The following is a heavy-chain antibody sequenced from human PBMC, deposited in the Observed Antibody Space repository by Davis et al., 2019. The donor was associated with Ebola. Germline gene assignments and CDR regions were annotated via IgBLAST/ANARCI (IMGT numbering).Heavy chain of an antibody. D-gene: IGHD6-6*01. V-gene: IGHV4-59*01. CDR1: GGSISSYY. J-gene: IGHJ4*02. CDR2: IYYSGST. Sequence: GSLRLTCTVSGGSISSYYWSWIRQPPGKGLEWIGYIYYSGSTNYNPSLKSRVTISVDTSKNQFSLKLSSVTAADTAVYYCARLAAYSSSSFDYWDQRTLVTVSS. CDR3: ARLAAYSSSSFDY.